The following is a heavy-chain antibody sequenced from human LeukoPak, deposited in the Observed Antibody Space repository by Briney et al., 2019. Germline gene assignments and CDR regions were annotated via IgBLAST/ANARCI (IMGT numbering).Heavy chain of an antibody. J-gene: IGHJ6*03. CDR1: GGSISNYY. CDR3: ARTTSSYYYYTDV. CDR2: IYYSGNT. D-gene: IGHD1-1*01. V-gene: IGHV4-59*01. Sequence: SETLSLTCTVSGGSISNYYWSWIRQPPGKGLEWIGFIYYSGNTHYNPSLKSRVTMSVDTSKNQFSLKVTSVTAADTAVYFCARTTSSYYYYTDVWGKGTTVTISS.